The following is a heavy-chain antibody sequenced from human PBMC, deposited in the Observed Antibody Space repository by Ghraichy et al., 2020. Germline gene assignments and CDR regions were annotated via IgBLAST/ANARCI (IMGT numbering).Heavy chain of an antibody. J-gene: IGHJ3*02. CDR3: ARDAVGTDAFDI. CDR2: IYYSGST. Sequence: SETLSLTCTVSGGSVSSCYWNWIRQPPGKGLEWIGNIYYSGSTNYNPSLKSRVTISVDTSKNQFSLKVSSVTAADTAVYYCARDAVGTDAFDIWGQGTVVTVSS. V-gene: IGHV4-59*02. D-gene: IGHD1-26*01. CDR1: GGSVSSCY.